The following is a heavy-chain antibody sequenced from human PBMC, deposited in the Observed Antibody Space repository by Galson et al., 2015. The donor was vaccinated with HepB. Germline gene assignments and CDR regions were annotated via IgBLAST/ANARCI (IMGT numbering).Heavy chain of an antibody. CDR2: IIPILGIA. Sequence: SVKVSCKASGGTSSSYTISWVRQAPGQGLEWMGRIIPILGIANYAQKFQGRVTITADKSTSTAYMELSSLRSEDTAVYYCARGVVITFGGVIETRGYYYYGMDVWGQGTTVTVSS. CDR1: GGTSSSYT. CDR3: ARGVVITFGGVIETRGYYYYGMDV. V-gene: IGHV1-69*02. D-gene: IGHD3-16*02. J-gene: IGHJ6*02.